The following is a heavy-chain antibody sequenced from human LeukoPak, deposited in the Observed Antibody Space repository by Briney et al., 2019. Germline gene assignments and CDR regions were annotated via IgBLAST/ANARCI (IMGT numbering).Heavy chain of an antibody. V-gene: IGHV4-61*05. CDR3: ARPIYNDQGTFDY. J-gene: IGHJ4*02. D-gene: IGHD3-9*01. Sequence: SETLSLTCSVSGGSISSSSYYWGWIRQPPGKGLEWIANVYYSGTTNIHPSLKSRLIVSLDMSKNKFSLNLTSVTAADTAVYYCARPIYNDQGTFDYWGQGAPVTVSS. CDR2: VYYSGTT. CDR1: GGSISSSSYY.